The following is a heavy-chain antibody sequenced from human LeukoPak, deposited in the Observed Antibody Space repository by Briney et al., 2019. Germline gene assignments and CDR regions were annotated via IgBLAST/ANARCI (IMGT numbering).Heavy chain of an antibody. Sequence: GGSPRLSCATSGFTFSSYSMNWVRQAPGKGLEWVSSINTGSTYINYADSVKGRFTISRDNAENSLYLQMNSLRAEDTAVYYCASDDYGYSHWGQGTLVTVSS. D-gene: IGHD4-17*01. CDR3: ASDDYGYSH. CDR2: INTGSTYI. V-gene: IGHV3-21*01. J-gene: IGHJ4*02. CDR1: GFTFSSYS.